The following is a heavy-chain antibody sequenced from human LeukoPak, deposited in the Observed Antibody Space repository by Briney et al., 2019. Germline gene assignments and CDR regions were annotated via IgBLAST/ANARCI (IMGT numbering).Heavy chain of an antibody. Sequence: SQTLSLTCTVSGGSISSGGYYWSWIRQHPGKGLEWIGYIYHSGSTYYNPSLKSRVTISVDRSKNQFSLKLSSVTAADTAVYYCARVGSSGYYQNWFDPWGQGTLVTVSS. CDR2: IYHSGST. D-gene: IGHD3-22*01. V-gene: IGHV4-30-2*01. J-gene: IGHJ5*02. CDR1: GGSISSGGYY. CDR3: ARVGSSGYYQNWFDP.